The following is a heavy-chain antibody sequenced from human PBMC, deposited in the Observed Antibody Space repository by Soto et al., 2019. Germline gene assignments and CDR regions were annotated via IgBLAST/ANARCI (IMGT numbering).Heavy chain of an antibody. V-gene: IGHV3-15*07. CDR3: TTEVGPIDY. Sequence: PGGSLRLSCAASGFTFSNAWMNGVRQAPGKGLEWVGRIKSKTDGWTTDYAAPVKGRFTISRDDSKNTLYLQMNSLKTEDTAVYYCTTEVGPIDYWGKGTLVTVSS. J-gene: IGHJ4*02. CDR1: GFTFSNAW. CDR2: IKSKTDGWTT. D-gene: IGHD3-16*01.